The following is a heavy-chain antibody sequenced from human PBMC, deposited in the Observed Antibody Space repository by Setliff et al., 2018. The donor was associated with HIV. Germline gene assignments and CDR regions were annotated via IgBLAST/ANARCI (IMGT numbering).Heavy chain of an antibody. J-gene: IGHJ6*03. CDR2: IVVGSGKT. CDR1: GFTFSGSV. CDR3: AADRGDYFELDDPYYHYMDV. Sequence: SVKVSCKASGFTFSGSVVKGVRQARGQRLXXXGRIVVGSGKTDYAQKFQNRVTITRDMSTSTAYMELSSLRSEDTAVYYCAADRGDYFELDDPYYHYMDVWGKGTTVTVSS. V-gene: IGHV1-58*01. D-gene: IGHD3-22*01.